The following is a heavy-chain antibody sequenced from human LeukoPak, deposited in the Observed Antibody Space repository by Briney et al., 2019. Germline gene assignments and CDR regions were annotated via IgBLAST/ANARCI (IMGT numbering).Heavy chain of an antibody. V-gene: IGHV1-24*01. CDR3: ATNVRSGWKYYFDY. Sequence: ASVKVSCKVSGYTLTELSMHWVRQAPGKGLEWMGGFDPEGGETIYAQKFQGRVTMTEDTSTDTAYMELSSLRSEDTAVYYCATNVRSGWKYYFDYWGQGTLVTVSS. D-gene: IGHD6-19*01. CDR2: FDPEGGET. CDR1: GYTLTELS. J-gene: IGHJ4*02.